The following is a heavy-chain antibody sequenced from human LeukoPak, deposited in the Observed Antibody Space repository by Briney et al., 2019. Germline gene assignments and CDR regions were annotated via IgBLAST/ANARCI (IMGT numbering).Heavy chain of an antibody. V-gene: IGHV4-61*01. Sequence: SETLSLTCNVSGDSISSGSHFWNWIRQSPGKGLEWIGDIYDSGMTNYNSSLQSRLTMSVDTSKNQFSLTLSSVTAADTAIYYFARRQYHYYGMDVWGQGTTVTVSS. CDR3: ARRQYHYYGMDV. CDR1: GDSISSGSHF. J-gene: IGHJ6*02. CDR2: IYDSGMT. D-gene: IGHD2-2*01.